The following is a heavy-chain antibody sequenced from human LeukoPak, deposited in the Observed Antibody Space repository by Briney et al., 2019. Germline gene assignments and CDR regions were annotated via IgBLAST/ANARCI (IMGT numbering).Heavy chain of an antibody. CDR1: GGSITSYS. D-gene: IGHD1-26*01. CDR3: ARENSGSYREFDY. V-gene: IGHV4-4*09. CDR2: IYTSGSP. J-gene: IGHJ4*02. Sequence: SETLSLTCIVSGGSITSYSGTWIRQPPGKGLKYIGYIYTSGSPNSNPSLTSRSTISLDTSKNQFSLKPSSFTASHPAVFYCARENSGSYREFDYWGQGTLVTVSS.